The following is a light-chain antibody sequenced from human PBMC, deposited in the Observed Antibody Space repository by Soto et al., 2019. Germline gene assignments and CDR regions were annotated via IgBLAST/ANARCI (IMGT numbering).Light chain of an antibody. V-gene: IGKV3-20*01. CDR3: QQYRNSPWT. CDR1: QSVSNNY. CDR2: GAS. J-gene: IGKJ1*01. Sequence: EIVLTQSPGTLSLSPGERATLSCRASQSVSNNYLAWYQQKPGQAPRLLIYGASNRATGIPDRFSVSGSGTDFTLTISRLEPEDFAVYYCQQYRNSPWTFGQGTKVDIK.